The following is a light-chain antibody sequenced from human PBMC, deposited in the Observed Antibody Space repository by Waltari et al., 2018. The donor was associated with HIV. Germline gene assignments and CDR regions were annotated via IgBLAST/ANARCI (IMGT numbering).Light chain of an antibody. V-gene: IGLV7-46*01. CDR2: NPS. CDR1: TAAVTSGHY. CDR3: LLSYSGTVV. J-gene: IGLJ2*01. Sequence: QAVVTQEPSLTVSPGGTVTLTCGSSTAAVTSGHYPYWVQHKPGPAPRTLIYNPSNNHSGTPARFSGSLLGGRAALARSGAQPEDEAEYYCLLSYSGTVVFGGGTKLTVL.